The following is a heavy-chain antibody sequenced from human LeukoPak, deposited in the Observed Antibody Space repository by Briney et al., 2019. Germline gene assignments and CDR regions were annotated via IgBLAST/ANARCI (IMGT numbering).Heavy chain of an antibody. CDR3: ARGYDILTGFDY. CDR1: GFTFSSYA. CDR2: ISSRSSTI. V-gene: IGHV3-48*01. Sequence: GGSLRLSCAASGFTFSSYAMSWVRQAPGKGLEWVSYISSRSSTIYYTDSVKGRFTVSRDNAKNSLNLQMNSLRAEDTAVYYCARGYDILTGFDYWGQGTLVTVSS. D-gene: IGHD3-9*01. J-gene: IGHJ4*02.